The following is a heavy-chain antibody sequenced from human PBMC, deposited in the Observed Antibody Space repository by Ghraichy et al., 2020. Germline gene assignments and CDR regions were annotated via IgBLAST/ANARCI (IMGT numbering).Heavy chain of an antibody. CDR3: AKEGDSGTKYLFDY. CDR2: VSSHGGTV. Sequence: GESQNISCAASGFTFSNHGMHWVRQAPGKGLEWVAVVSSHGGTVYYKDSVKGRFTVSRDNSKNTLYLQMNSLRAEDTAVYYCAKEGDSGTKYLFDYWGQGTPVTVSS. V-gene: IGHV3-30*18. CDR1: GFTFSNHG. J-gene: IGHJ4*02. D-gene: IGHD3-10*01.